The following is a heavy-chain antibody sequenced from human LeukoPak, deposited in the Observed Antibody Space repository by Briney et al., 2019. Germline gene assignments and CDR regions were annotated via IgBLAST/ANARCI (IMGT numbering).Heavy chain of an antibody. Sequence: SETLSLTCAVYGGSFSGYYWSWIRQPPVKGLEWIGHIHYNGRTNYNPSLESPATISIDMSKNQFSLNLSSVTAADTPVYYCARVRLSGVIDYWGQGTLVTVSS. CDR1: GGSFSGYY. V-gene: IGHV4-34*11. CDR3: ARVRLSGVIDY. CDR2: IHYNGRT. D-gene: IGHD2-15*01. J-gene: IGHJ4*02.